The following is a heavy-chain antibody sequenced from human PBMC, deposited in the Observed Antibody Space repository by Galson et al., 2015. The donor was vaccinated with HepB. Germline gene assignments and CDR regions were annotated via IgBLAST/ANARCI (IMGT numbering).Heavy chain of an antibody. CDR3: ARVYSTVTTLLSDYYYYMDV. V-gene: IGHV1-18*01. Sequence: SVKVSCKASGYTFTSYGISWVRQAPGQGLEWMGWISAYNGNTNYAQKLQGRVTTTTDTSTSTAYMELRSLRSDDTAVYYCARVYSTVTTLLSDYYYYMDVWGKGTTVTVSS. CDR1: GYTFTSYG. J-gene: IGHJ6*03. CDR2: ISAYNGNT. D-gene: IGHD4-17*01.